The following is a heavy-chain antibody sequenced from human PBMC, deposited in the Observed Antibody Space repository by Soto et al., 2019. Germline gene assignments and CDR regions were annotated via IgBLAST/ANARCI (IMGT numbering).Heavy chain of an antibody. V-gene: IGHV3-21*01. CDR1: GFTFNTYT. J-gene: IGHJ4*02. D-gene: IGHD4-17*01. Sequence: EVQLVESGGGLVKPGGSLRLSCAASGFTFNTYTINWVRQAPGKGLEWVSSISSSSNYIYYADSVKGRFTISRDNAQSSLYLQMNSLRAEDTAVYYCARGYGGFDYWGQGPLVTVSS. CDR3: ARGYGGFDY. CDR2: ISSSSNYI.